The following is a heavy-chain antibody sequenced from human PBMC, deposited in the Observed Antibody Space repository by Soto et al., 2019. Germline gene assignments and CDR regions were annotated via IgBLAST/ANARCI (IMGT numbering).Heavy chain of an antibody. CDR1: GYTFTSYY. CDR3: ARDLGDYYDSSGYQAFYI. V-gene: IGHV1-46*01. CDR2: INPSGGST. D-gene: IGHD3-22*01. J-gene: IGHJ3*02. Sequence: ASVKVSCKASGYTFTSYYMHWVRQAPGQGLEWMGIINPSGGSTSYAQKFQGRVTMTRDTSTSTVYMELSSLRSEDTAVYYCARDLGDYYDSSGYQAFYIWGQGTMVTVSS.